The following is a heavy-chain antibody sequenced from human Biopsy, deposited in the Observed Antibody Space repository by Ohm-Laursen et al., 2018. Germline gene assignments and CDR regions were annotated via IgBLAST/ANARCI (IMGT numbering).Heavy chain of an antibody. V-gene: IGHV4-59*01. CDR3: ARLYRLDDYWNDDPPDAFDV. CDR1: GGSISSDY. Sequence: SETLSLTCTVPGGSISSDYWSWIRQSPKKKKKKKKNISNRGSTNYNPSLRGRVTISVDTSKNQFSLKLSSVTAADTAVFFCARLYRLDDYWNDDPPDAFDVWGQGTMVTVSS. J-gene: IGHJ3*01. CDR2: ISNRGST. D-gene: IGHD3-3*01.